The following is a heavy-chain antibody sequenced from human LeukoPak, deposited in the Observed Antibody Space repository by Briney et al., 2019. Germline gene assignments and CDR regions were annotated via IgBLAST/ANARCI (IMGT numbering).Heavy chain of an antibody. J-gene: IGHJ4*02. CDR2: IIPIFGTA. V-gene: IGHV1-69*01. CDR3: ARGDYDFWSDIN. D-gene: IGHD3-3*01. CDR1: GGTFSSYA. Sequence: SAKVSCKASGGTFSSYAISWVRPAPGQGLEWMGGIIPIFGTANYAQKFQGRVTNTADESTSTAYMELSSLRSEDTAVYYCARGDYDFWSDINWGQGTLVTVSS.